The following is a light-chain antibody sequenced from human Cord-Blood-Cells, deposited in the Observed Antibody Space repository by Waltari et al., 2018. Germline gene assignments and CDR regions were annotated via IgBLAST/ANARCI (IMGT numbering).Light chain of an antibody. CDR1: QSISSW. V-gene: IGKV1-5*03. J-gene: IGKJ1*01. Sequence: DIQMTQSPSTLSASVGDRVTITCRASQSISSWLDWYQQKPGKAPKLLIYKASSLESGVPSRFSGSGSGTEFTLTISSLQPDDFATYYCQQYKSYSQTFGQGTKVEIK. CDR2: KAS. CDR3: QQYKSYSQT.